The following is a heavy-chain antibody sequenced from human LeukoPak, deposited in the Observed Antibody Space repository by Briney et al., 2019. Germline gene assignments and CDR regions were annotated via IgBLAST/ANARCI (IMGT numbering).Heavy chain of an antibody. Sequence: GGSLRLSCAASGFTFNNYGMHWVRQAPGKGLEWVAVISYDGRNKRYPDSVKGRFTISRDISTDTLWLQMDSLRTEDTAVYYCAKGPLRGTAAAIDYWGQGTLVTVSS. D-gene: IGHD2-2*01. V-gene: IGHV3-30*18. J-gene: IGHJ4*02. CDR3: AKGPLRGTAAAIDY. CDR1: GFTFNNYG. CDR2: ISYDGRNK.